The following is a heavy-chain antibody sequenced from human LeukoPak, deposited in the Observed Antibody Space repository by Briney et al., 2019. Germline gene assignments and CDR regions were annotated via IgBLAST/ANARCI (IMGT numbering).Heavy chain of an antibody. J-gene: IGHJ4*02. Sequence: SETLSLTCTVSSGSISNYYWSWIRQPPGKGLEWIGYIFYSGSTNYNPSLKSRVTISVDTSKNQFSLNLSSVTAADTAVYYCAREDGTAMVDYWGQGTLVTVSS. CDR3: AREDGTAMVDY. D-gene: IGHD5-18*01. CDR2: IFYSGST. V-gene: IGHV4-59*12. CDR1: SGSISNYY.